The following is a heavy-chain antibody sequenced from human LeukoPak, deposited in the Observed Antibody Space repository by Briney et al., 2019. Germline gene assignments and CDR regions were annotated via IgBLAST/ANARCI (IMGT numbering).Heavy chain of an antibody. D-gene: IGHD3-22*01. CDR3: AKPGEDYDSSGYYPQGYYFDY. V-gene: IGHV1-18*04. CDR1: GYTFTGYY. J-gene: IGHJ4*02. Sequence: ASVKVSCKASGYTFTGYYMHWVRQAPGQGLEWMGWISAYNGNTNYAQKLQGRVTMTTDTSTSTAYMELRSLRSDDTAVYYCAKPGEDYDSSGYYPQGYYFDYWGQGTLVTVSS. CDR2: ISAYNGNT.